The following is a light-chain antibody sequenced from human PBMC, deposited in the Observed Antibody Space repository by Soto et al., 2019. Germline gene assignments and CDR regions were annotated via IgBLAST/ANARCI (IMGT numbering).Light chain of an antibody. Sequence: DIQMTQSPSPLSASVGDRVTITCRASQSIGNYLNWYQQKPGKVPKLLIYAASSLQSGVPSRIGGSGSGTDFTLTISSLQPEDFATYYCQQSDSAPYTFGQGTKLEIK. V-gene: IGKV1-39*01. J-gene: IGKJ2*01. CDR2: AAS. CDR1: QSIGNY. CDR3: QQSDSAPYT.